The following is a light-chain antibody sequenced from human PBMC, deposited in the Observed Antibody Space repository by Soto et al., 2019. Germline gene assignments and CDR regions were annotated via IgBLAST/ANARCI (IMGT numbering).Light chain of an antibody. Sequence: DMVMTQSPLSLSVTPGEPASFSCRSNESLLHINGYNYLDWYLQKPGQSPQLLIYLGSHRASGVPVRFRGSGSGTNFTLKISRVEAEDVGVYYCMQALPRTWTFGQGTKVEIK. CDR3: MQALPRTWT. J-gene: IGKJ1*01. CDR2: LGS. V-gene: IGKV2-28*01. CDR1: ESLLHINGYNY.